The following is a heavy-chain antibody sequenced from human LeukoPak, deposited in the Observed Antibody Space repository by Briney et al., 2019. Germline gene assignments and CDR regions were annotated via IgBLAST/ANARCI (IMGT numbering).Heavy chain of an antibody. CDR2: IIPIFGTT. Sequence: GASVKVSCKASGGTFNNYAFSWVRQAPGQGLEWMGGIIPIFGTTNYAQKFQGRVTITADESTTTAYMELGGLRSADTAVYYCAANGYCGTDCYYYFDYWGQGTLVTVSS. V-gene: IGHV1-69*13. D-gene: IGHD2-21*02. CDR1: GGTFNNYA. J-gene: IGHJ4*02. CDR3: AANGYCGTDCYYYFDY.